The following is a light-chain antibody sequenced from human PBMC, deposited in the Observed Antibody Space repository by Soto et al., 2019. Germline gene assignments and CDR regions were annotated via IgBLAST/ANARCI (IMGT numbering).Light chain of an antibody. Sequence: QSVLTQPPSVSGAPGQRVTISCTESSSNIGAGYDVQWYQQLPGTAPKLLIYGNNNRPSGVPGRFSGSKSGTSASLAITGLQAEDGADYYCQSYDSSLRAVVFGGGTKLTVL. CDR1: SSNIGAGYD. J-gene: IGLJ2*01. V-gene: IGLV1-40*01. CDR2: GNN. CDR3: QSYDSSLRAVV.